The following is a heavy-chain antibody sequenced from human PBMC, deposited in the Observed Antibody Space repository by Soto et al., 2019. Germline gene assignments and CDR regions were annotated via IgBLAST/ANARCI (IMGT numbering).Heavy chain of an antibody. J-gene: IGHJ4*02. CDR3: AREEAVAGQKKYYFDY. Sequence: PSETLSLTCAVSSGSISSSNWWSWVRQPPGKGLEWIGEIYHSGSTNYNPSLKSRVTISVDKSKNQFSLKLSSVTAADTAVYYCAREEAVAGQKKYYFDYWGQGTLVTVSS. D-gene: IGHD6-19*01. V-gene: IGHV4-4*02. CDR1: SGSISSSNW. CDR2: IYHSGST.